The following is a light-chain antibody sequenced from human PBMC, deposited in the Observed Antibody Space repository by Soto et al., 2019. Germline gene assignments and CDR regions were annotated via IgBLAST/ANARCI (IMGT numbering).Light chain of an antibody. CDR2: EVS. V-gene: IGLV2-8*01. J-gene: IGLJ1*01. CDR3: SSYTTTSTLV. CDR1: SSDVGGYNY. Sequence: QSALTQPPSASGSPGQSVTISCTGTSSDVGGYNYVSWYQQHPGKAPKLMIYEVSKRPSKIPDRFSGSKSGNTASLTVSGLQAEDEADYYCSSYTTTSTLVFGSGTKVTVL.